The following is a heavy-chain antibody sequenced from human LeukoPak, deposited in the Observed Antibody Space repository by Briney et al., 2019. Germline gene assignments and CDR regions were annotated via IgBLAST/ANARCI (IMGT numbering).Heavy chain of an antibody. CDR3: ARYNSAWKTDDY. CDR2: IKQDGSDK. D-gene: IGHD6-19*01. J-gene: IGHJ4*02. CDR1: GVTFNSYL. Sequence: PGGSLRPSCAASGVTFNSYLMTWVRQAPGKGLEWVADIKQDGSDKYYAGSVKGRFTISRDNAKNSLYLQMNSLRAEDTAVYFCARYNSAWKTDDYWGQGTLVTVSS. V-gene: IGHV3-7*03.